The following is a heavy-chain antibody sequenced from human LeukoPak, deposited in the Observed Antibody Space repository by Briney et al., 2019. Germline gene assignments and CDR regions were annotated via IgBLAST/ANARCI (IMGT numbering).Heavy chain of an antibody. D-gene: IGHD3-10*01. CDR2: TIMTGTTI. Sequence: GGSLRLSCAASGFTFSDYYMTWIRQAPGKGLEWVSYTIMTGTTIYYADSVKGRFTISRDNANNSLDLQMNSLRAEDTAVYYCARMRRDLAKGDYFYYYMDVWGKGTTVIVSS. V-gene: IGHV3-11*04. CDR1: GFTFSDYY. J-gene: IGHJ6*03. CDR3: ARMRRDLAKGDYFYYYMDV.